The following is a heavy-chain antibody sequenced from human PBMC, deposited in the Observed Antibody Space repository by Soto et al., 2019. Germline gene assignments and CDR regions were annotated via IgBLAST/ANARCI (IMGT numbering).Heavy chain of an antibody. Sequence: QVQLVQSGAEVKKPGASVKVSCMASGYTLTTLFMHWVRQAPGQGLEWMGVINPGYPAGRSTTYAQKFQGRVTMTTDTSTITVYLELLRLRSDDTAVYSCAREAIVAGATTGMDVWGQGTTVTVSS. J-gene: IGHJ6*02. CDR1: GYTLTTLF. CDR3: AREAIVAGATTGMDV. V-gene: IGHV1-46*01. CDR2: INPGYPAGRST. D-gene: IGHD1-26*01.